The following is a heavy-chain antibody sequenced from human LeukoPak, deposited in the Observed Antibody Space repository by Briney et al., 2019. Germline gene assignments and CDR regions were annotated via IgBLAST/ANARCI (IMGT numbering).Heavy chain of an antibody. CDR1: GYTFTSYY. V-gene: IGHV1-46*01. CDR3: ARDPSRRDGYNCFDY. D-gene: IGHD5-24*01. J-gene: IGHJ4*02. CDR2: INPSGGST. Sequence: ASVKVSCKASGYTFTSYYMHWVRQAPGQGLEWMGIINPSGGSTSYARKFQGRVTMTRDTSTSTVYMELSSLRSEDTAVYYCARDPSRRDGYNCFDYWGQGTLVTVSS.